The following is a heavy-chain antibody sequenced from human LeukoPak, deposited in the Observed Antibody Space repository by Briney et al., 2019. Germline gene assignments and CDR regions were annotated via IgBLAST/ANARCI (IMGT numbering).Heavy chain of an antibody. CDR1: GGSISSYY. Sequence: PSETLSLTCTVSGGSISSYYWSWIRQPPGKGLEWIGYIYYSGSTNYNPSLKSRVTISVDTSKNQFSLKLSSVTAADTAVYYCARGGDGSGWVRFYYFDYWGQGTLVTVSS. CDR2: IYYSGST. J-gene: IGHJ4*02. V-gene: IGHV4-59*01. CDR3: ARGGDGSGWVRFYYFDY. D-gene: IGHD6-19*01.